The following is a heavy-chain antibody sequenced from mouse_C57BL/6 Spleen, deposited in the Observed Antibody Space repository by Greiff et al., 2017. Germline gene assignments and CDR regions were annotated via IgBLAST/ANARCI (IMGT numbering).Heavy chain of an antibody. Sequence: EVKLVESGGGLVKPGGSLKLSCAASGFTFSDYGMHWVRQAPEKGLEWVAYISSGSSTIYYADTVKGRFTISRDNAKNTLFLQMTSLRSEDTAMYYCARRNYDYWYVDVWGTGTTVTVSS. J-gene: IGHJ1*03. CDR3: ARRNYDYWYVDV. V-gene: IGHV5-17*01. CDR2: ISSGSSTI. CDR1: GFTFSDYG. D-gene: IGHD2-4*01.